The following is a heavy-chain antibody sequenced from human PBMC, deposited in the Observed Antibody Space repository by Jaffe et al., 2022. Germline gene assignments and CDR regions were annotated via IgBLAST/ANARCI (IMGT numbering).Heavy chain of an antibody. J-gene: IGHJ6*03. Sequence: QVQLVQSGAEVKKPGSSVKVSCKASGGTFSSYAISWVRQAPGQGLEWMGGIIPIFGTANYAQKFQGRVTITADESTSTAYMELSSLRSEDTAVYYCAIVVVPAAIPSHYYYYYYMDVWGKGTTVTVSS. D-gene: IGHD2-2*01. V-gene: IGHV1-69*01. CDR2: IIPIFGTA. CDR3: AIVVVPAAIPSHYYYYYYMDV. CDR1: GGTFSSYA.